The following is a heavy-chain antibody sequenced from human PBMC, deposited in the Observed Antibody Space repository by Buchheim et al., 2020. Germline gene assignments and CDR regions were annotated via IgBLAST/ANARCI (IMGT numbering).Heavy chain of an antibody. Sequence: EVQMVESGGGLVQPGGSLRLSCAASGFTFSDYSMNWVRQAPGKGLEWISYISSSSSTIYYADSVKGRFTISRDNATNSLYLPMHSLRDEDTAVYYCARGGLLRGFDYWGQGTL. CDR3: ARGGLLRGFDY. J-gene: IGHJ4*02. D-gene: IGHD3/OR15-3a*01. CDR2: ISSSSSTI. V-gene: IGHV3-48*02. CDR1: GFTFSDYS.